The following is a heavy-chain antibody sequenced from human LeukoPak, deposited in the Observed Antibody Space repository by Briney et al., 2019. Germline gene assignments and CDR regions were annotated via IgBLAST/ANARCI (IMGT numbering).Heavy chain of an antibody. V-gene: IGHV3-53*01. CDR3: ARTRVDTTTFDYFDY. CDR2: IYSGGST. D-gene: IGHD4-11*01. Sequence: GGSLRLSCVVSGFTVSTNFMSWVLQAPGERLEWVSVIYSGGSTYYADSVKGRFTISRDNSKSTLYLQMNSLRAEDTAVYYCARTRVDTTTFDYFDYWGQGTLVTVSS. CDR1: GFTVSTNF. J-gene: IGHJ4*02.